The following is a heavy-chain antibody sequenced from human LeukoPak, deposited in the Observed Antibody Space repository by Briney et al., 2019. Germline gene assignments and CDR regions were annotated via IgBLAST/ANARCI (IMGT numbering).Heavy chain of an antibody. V-gene: IGHV1-2*02. D-gene: IGHD2-15*01. CDR2: INPNSGGT. CDR3: ARDGDCSGGSCYIED. J-gene: IGHJ4*02. Sequence: GASVRVSCTASGYTFTGYYMHWVRQAPGQGLEWMGWINPNSGGTNYAQKFQGRVTMTRDTSISTAYMELSRLRSDDTAVYYCARDGDCSGGSCYIEDWGQGTLVTVSS. CDR1: GYTFTGYY.